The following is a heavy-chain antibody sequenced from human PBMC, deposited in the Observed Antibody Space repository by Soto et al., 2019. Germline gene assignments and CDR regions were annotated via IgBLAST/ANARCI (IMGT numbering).Heavy chain of an antibody. V-gene: IGHV3-66*01. J-gene: IGHJ4*02. D-gene: IGHD6-19*01. CDR1: GFNFGPFL. CDR3: VKVIYDSGWYGFYFDY. Sequence: GGFLRLSCAASGFNFGPFLMHWVRQAPGKGLEWVSVIYSGGSTYYADSVKGRFTISRDNSKNTLYLQMNSLRTEDTGVYYCVKVIYDSGWYGFYFDYWGQGTLVTVSS. CDR2: IYSGGST.